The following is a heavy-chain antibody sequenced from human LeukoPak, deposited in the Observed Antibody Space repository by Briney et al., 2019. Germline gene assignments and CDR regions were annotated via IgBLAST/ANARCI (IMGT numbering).Heavy chain of an antibody. CDR1: GGSISSYY. CDR2: IYYSGST. Sequence: NPSGTLSLTCTVSGGSISSYYWSWIRQPPGKGLEWIGYIYYSGSTNYNPSLKSRVTISVDTSKNQFSLKLSSVTAADTAVYYCARLHDTAFDYWGQGTLVTVSS. CDR3: ARLHDTAFDY. V-gene: IGHV4-59*08. D-gene: IGHD5-18*01. J-gene: IGHJ4*02.